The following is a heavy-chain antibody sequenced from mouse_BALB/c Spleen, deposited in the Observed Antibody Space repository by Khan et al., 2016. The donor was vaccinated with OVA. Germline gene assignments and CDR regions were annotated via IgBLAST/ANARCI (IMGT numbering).Heavy chain of an antibody. CDR1: GHSITSDYA. D-gene: IGHD2-3*01. Sequence: EVKLLESGPGLVKPSQSLSLTCTVTGHSITSDYAWNWIRQFPGNKLEWMGYISYSGSTKYNPALKSRISITRDTSKNQFFLQLNSVTTEDTATYYGARDGYWYNYAMNYWGQGTSVTVSS. CDR2: ISYSGST. V-gene: IGHV3-2*02. J-gene: IGHJ4*01. CDR3: ARDGYWYNYAMNY.